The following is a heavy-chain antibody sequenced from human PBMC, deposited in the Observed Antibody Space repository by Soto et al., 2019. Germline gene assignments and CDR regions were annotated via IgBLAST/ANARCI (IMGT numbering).Heavy chain of an antibody. CDR1: GFTFSSYW. Sequence: EVQLVESGGGLVQPGGSLRLSCAASGFTFSSYWMHWVRQAPGKGLVCVSRINSDGSSTSYADSVKGRFTISRDNAKNTLYRQMSSLRAEDTAVYYCVRTSLVVAAATREDYWGQGTLVTVSS. CDR3: VRTSLVVAAATREDY. CDR2: INSDGSST. J-gene: IGHJ4*02. V-gene: IGHV3-74*01. D-gene: IGHD2-15*01.